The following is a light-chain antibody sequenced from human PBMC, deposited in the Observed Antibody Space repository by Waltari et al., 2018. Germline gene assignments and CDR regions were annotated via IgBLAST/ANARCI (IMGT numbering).Light chain of an antibody. CDR3: QQYYSGPFT. J-gene: IGKJ5*01. CDR2: WAS. CDR1: QSVLYSSNNKNY. V-gene: IGKV4-1*01. Sequence: DIVMTQSPDSLAESLGERATINCKSSQSVLYSSNNKNYLAWYQQKPGQPPKLLIYWASTRESGVPDRFTGSGSGTDFTLTISSLQAEDVAVYYCQQYYSGPFTFGQGTRLEIK.